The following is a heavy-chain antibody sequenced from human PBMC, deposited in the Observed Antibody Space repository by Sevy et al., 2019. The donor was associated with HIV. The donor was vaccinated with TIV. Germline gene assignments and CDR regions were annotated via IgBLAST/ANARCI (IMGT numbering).Heavy chain of an antibody. CDR1: GYTFTSYD. V-gene: IGHV1-8*01. CDR3: AGGGDYCSSTSCYGRYYYYYGMDV. D-gene: IGHD2-2*01. CDR2: MNPNSGNT. J-gene: IGHJ6*02. Sequence: ASVKVSCKASGYTFTSYDINWVRQATGQGLEWMGWMNPNSGNTGYAQKFQGRVTMTRNTSISTAYIELSSLRSEDTAVYYCAGGGDYCSSTSCYGRYYYYYGMDVWGQGTTVTVSS.